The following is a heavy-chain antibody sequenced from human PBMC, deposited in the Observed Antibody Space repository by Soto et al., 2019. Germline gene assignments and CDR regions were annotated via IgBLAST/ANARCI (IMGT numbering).Heavy chain of an antibody. D-gene: IGHD3-10*01. CDR3: ARGLYYYGSGFYYYMDV. CDR2: INHSGST. J-gene: IGHJ6*03. Sequence: PSETLSLTCAVYGGSFSGYYWSWIRQPPGKGLEWNGEINHSGSTKYNPSLKSRVTISVDTSKNQFSLKLSSVTAADTALYYCARGLYYYGSGFYYYMDVWGKGTTVTVSS. V-gene: IGHV4-34*01. CDR1: GGSFSGYY.